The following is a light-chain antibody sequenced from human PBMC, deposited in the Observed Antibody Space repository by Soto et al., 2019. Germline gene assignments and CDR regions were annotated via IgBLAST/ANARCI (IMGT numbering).Light chain of an antibody. J-gene: IGKJ5*01. CDR1: QTITSNY. CDR3: QLRSNWIT. V-gene: IGKV3D-20*02. CDR2: DTS. Sequence: IVLTQSPGTLSLSPRALATLSCGASQTITSNYLSWYQQQPGQTPRLLNYDTSTQATGVPGRFSGSGSGTDFTLTISRLEPEDFAVYYCQLRSNWITFGQGTRLEIK.